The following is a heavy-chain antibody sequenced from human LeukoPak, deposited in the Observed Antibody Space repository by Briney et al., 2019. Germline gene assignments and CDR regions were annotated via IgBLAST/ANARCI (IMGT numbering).Heavy chain of an antibody. D-gene: IGHD3-3*01. V-gene: IGHV3-7*01. Sequence: GALRLSCAASGFTFSRYEMNWVRQAPGKGLEWVANIKQDGSEKYYVDSVKGRFTISRDNAKNSLYLQMNSLRAEDTAVYYCARDNAEWLRHDAFDIWGQGTMVTVSS. CDR1: GFTFSRYE. CDR2: IKQDGSEK. J-gene: IGHJ3*02. CDR3: ARDNAEWLRHDAFDI.